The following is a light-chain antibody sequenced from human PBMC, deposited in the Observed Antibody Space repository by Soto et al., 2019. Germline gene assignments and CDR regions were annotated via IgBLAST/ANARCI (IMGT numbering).Light chain of an antibody. J-gene: IGLJ1*01. Sequence: QSVLTQPASVSGSPGQSITISCTGTSSDVGGYNYVSWYQQHPGKAPKLMIYDVTNRPSGVSDRFSGSKSGNTASLTISGLQAEDGADYYCTSYTSGSTTYVFGTGTKLTVL. CDR3: TSYTSGSTTYV. CDR2: DVT. CDR1: SSDVGGYNY. V-gene: IGLV2-14*01.